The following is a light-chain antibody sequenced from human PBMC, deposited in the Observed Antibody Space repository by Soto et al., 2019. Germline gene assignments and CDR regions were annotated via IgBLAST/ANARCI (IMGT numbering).Light chain of an antibody. CDR1: QSISVH. V-gene: IGKV1-39*01. J-gene: IGKJ2*01. Sequence: DIPMTQSPSSLSASVGDTVTITCRASQSISVHLNWYQQKPGKVPKLLIYAASNLQSGVPSRFSGSGSETDFALTISSLQPEDFATYYCQQSYITPYTFCQGTKLEIK. CDR3: QQSYITPYT. CDR2: AAS.